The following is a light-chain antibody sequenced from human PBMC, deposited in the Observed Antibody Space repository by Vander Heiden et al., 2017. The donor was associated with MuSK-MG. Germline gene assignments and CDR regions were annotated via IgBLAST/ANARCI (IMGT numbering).Light chain of an antibody. J-gene: IGKJ3*01. V-gene: IGKV4-1*01. CDR2: WAS. Sequence: DIAMTQSPDSLAVSLGERAPIKCKSSQSVLYSSNHKNYLAWYQQKPGQPPKLHIYWASARDSAVTDRFSGSGSGTDFTLTSSSLQAEDVAVYYWQQYYSTPPAFGPGTKVDIK. CDR1: QSVLYSSNHKNY. CDR3: QQYYSTPPA.